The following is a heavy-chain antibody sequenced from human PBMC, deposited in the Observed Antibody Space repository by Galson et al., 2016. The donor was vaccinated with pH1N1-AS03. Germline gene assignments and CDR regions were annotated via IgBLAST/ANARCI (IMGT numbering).Heavy chain of an antibody. CDR3: ARTAGWLPDF. Sequence: PALVKPTQTLTLTCTFSGFSLTTSAVGVVWIRQPPGKALEWLALIYWDDDKRYNSSLKSRLTITKDTSKNQVVLTMTNMDLVDTATYYCARTAGWLPDFWGQGTLVTVSS. V-gene: IGHV2-5*02. J-gene: IGHJ4*02. D-gene: IGHD3-9*01. CDR1: GFSLTTSAVG. CDR2: IYWDDDK.